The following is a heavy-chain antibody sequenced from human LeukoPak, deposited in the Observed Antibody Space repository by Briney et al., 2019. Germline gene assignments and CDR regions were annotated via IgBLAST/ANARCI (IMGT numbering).Heavy chain of an antibody. CDR2: IYYSGST. V-gene: IGHV4-59*08. CDR1: GGSISSYY. Sequence: SATLSLTCTVSGGSISSYYWSWIRQPPGQGLEWFGYIYYSGSTNYNPSLKSRVTISVDTSKNQFSLKLSSVTAADTAVYYCACAMCSGGSCYQANWGQGTLVTVSS. D-gene: IGHD2-15*01. CDR3: ACAMCSGGSCYQAN. J-gene: IGHJ4*02.